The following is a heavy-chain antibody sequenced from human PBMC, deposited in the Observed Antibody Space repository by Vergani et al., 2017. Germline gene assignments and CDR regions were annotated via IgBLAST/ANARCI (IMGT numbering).Heavy chain of an antibody. Sequence: EVQLVQSRAEVKKPGESLRISCKGSGYSFTSYWISWVRQMPGKGLEWMGRIDPSDSYTNYSPSFHGHVTISADKSISTACLQWSSLKASDTAMYYCARGIAVAGTSVHWFDPWGQGTLVTVSS. CDR1: GYSFTSYW. D-gene: IGHD6-19*01. J-gene: IGHJ5*02. CDR3: ARGIAVAGTSVHWFDP. CDR2: IDPSDSYT. V-gene: IGHV5-10-1*01.